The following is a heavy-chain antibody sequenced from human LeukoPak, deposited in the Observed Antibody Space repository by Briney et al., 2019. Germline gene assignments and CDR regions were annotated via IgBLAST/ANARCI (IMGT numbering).Heavy chain of an antibody. J-gene: IGHJ4*02. CDR1: GYSLSSNG. CDR3: EREGATDYYFDP. Sequence: ASVKVSCKASGYSLSSNGISWARQAPGQGLAWMGWISNYSGNTKYAQNFQDRVTLTTDRSTNTAYMELRSLRSDDTAVYYCEREGATDYYFDPWGQGTLVTVS. D-gene: IGHD4-11*01. CDR2: ISNYSGNT. V-gene: IGHV1-18*01.